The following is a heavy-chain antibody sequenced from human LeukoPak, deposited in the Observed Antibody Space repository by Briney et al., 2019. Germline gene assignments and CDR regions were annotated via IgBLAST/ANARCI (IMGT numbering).Heavy chain of an antibody. CDR3: ASPSVDIVATGTRYYYYMDV. Sequence: ASVKVSCKASGYTFTGYYMHWVRQAPGQGLEWMGWINPNSGGTNYAQKFQGRVTMTRDTSISTAYMELSRLRSDDTAVYYCASPSVDIVATGTRYYYYMDVWGKGTTVTVSS. D-gene: IGHD5-12*01. J-gene: IGHJ6*03. CDR2: INPNSGGT. V-gene: IGHV1-2*02. CDR1: GYTFTGYY.